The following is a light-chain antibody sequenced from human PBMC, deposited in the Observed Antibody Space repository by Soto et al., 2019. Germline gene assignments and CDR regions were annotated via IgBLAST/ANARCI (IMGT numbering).Light chain of an antibody. V-gene: IGLV2-14*01. Sequence: ALAQPASVSGSPGQSITISCTGTSSDIGGYNSVSWYQQHPRKAPKLMIYEVTNRPSGISNRFSGSKSGNTASLTISGLQAEDEADYYCSSYTRGNTYVFGTGTKVTVL. J-gene: IGLJ1*01. CDR1: SSDIGGYNS. CDR3: SSYTRGNTYV. CDR2: EVT.